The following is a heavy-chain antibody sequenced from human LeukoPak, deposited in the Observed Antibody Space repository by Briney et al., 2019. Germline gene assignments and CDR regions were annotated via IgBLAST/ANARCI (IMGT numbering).Heavy chain of an antibody. CDR1: GFTFSSYA. CDR2: ISGSGGST. CDR3: AGNYYDSSGYGDY. D-gene: IGHD3-22*01. V-gene: IGHV3-23*01. Sequence: PGRSLRLSCAASGFTFSSYAMSWVRQAPGKGLEWVSAISGSGGSTYYADSVKGRFTISRDNSKNTLYLQMNSLRAEDTAVYYCAGNYYDSSGYGDYWGQGTLVTVSS. J-gene: IGHJ4*02.